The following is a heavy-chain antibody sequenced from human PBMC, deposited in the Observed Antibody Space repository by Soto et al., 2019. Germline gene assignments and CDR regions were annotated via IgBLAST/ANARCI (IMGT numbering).Heavy chain of an antibody. CDR1: GFTFSTYN. CDR3: ARGGVTTIFGDS. D-gene: IGHD5-12*01. V-gene: IGHV3-48*02. Sequence: EVQLVESGGGLVQPGGSLRVSCAASGFTFSTYNMNWVRQAPGKGLEWLSYIDSSSKTIYYADSVKGRFIISRDNAKNSLYLQMNSLRDEDTAVYHCARGGVTTIFGDSWGQGTLVTFSS. CDR2: IDSSSKTI. J-gene: IGHJ4*02.